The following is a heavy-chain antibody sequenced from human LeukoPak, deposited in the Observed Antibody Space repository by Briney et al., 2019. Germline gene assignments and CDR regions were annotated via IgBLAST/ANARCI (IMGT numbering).Heavy chain of an antibody. CDR1: GFTFSSYG. V-gene: IGHV3-30*18. CDR3: AKDRQPWELLSPFDY. Sequence: PGRSLRLSCVTSGFTFSSYGMHWVRQVPGKGLEWVAVISYDAESNYHVDSVKGRFTISRDNSKNTLYLQMNSLRAEDTAVYYCAKDRQPWELLSPFDYWGQGTLVTVSS. D-gene: IGHD1-26*01. J-gene: IGHJ4*02. CDR2: ISYDAESN.